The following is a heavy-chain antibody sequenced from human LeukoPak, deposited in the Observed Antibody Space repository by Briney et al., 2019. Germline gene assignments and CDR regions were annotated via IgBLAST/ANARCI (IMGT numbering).Heavy chain of an antibody. V-gene: IGHV4-38-2*01. CDR3: ARGESTVTLDY. D-gene: IGHD4-17*01. CDR2: RYYTGST. CDR1: GYSISSGYY. Sequence: NPSETLSLTCAVSGYSISSGYYWGWIRQPPGKGLEWIGSRYYTGSTHYNPSLKSRVTISLDTSKNQFSLKLSSVTAADTAVYYCARGESTVTLDYWGQGTLVTVSS. J-gene: IGHJ4*02.